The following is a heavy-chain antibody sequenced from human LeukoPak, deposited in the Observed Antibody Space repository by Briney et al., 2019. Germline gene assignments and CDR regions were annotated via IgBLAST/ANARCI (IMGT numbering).Heavy chain of an antibody. J-gene: IGHJ4*02. V-gene: IGHV3-7*01. CDR3: ARDLGLRYFDWPPYFDY. Sequence: GGSLRLSCAASGFTFSSYWMSWVRQAPGKGLEWVANIKQDGSEKYYVDSVKGRFTISRDNAKNSLYLQMNSLRAEDTAVYYCARDLGLRYFDWPPYFDYWGQGTLVTVSS. D-gene: IGHD3-9*01. CDR1: GFTFSSYW. CDR2: IKQDGSEK.